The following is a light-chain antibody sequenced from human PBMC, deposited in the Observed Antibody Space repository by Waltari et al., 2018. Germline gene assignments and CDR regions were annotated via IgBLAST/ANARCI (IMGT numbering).Light chain of an antibody. CDR2: GAS. V-gene: IGKV1-12*01. Sequence: DIQLPQPPSSVSASVGDRVALTCQASQGISSWFAWYQKKPGKAPKLLIYGASTLLSGVPSRFSGSGSGTDFTLTISNLQPEDFATYFCQQADSVPHTFGQGTKVEI. J-gene: IGKJ2*01. CDR3: QQADSVPHT. CDR1: QGISSW.